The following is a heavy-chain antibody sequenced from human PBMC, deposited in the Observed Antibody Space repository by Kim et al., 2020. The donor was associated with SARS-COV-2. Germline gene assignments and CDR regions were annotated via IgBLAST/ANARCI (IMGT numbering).Heavy chain of an antibody. D-gene: IGHD2-15*01. CDR1: GFTFTDYA. Sequence: GGSLRLSCAASGFTFTDYAMSWVRQAPGKGLQWVSAICGSGTNEYYADSVKGRFSISRDDSRNTLYLQMSSLRAEDTAVYYCAKDRNYWPNSAGPRARFEMWGQGTMVTVSS. CDR3: AKDRNYWPNSAGPRARFEM. CDR2: ICGSGTNE. J-gene: IGHJ3*02. V-gene: IGHV3-23*01.